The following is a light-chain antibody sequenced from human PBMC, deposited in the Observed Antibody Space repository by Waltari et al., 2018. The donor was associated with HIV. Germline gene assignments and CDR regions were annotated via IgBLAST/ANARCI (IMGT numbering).Light chain of an antibody. CDR2: EVF. CDR3: CSYAGTYTYV. Sequence: QSALTHPRSVSGSPGPSVTIPCTGTARDLGYFPYVPLYHQYPGKAPQVLIYEVFQRPSGVPDRFTASKSGITASLTSSGLQDEDEADYYCCSYAGTYTYVFGSGTTVTVL. V-gene: IGLV2-11*01. J-gene: IGLJ1*01. CDR1: ARDLGYFPY.